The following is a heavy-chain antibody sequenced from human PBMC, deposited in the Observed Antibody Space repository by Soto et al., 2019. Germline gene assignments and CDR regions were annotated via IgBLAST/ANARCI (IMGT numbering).Heavy chain of an antibody. CDR2: IYYSGST. CDR3: ARVVGSSGDYFDY. Sequence: PSETLSLTCTVSGGSISNYYWNWIRQPPGKGLEWIGYIYYSGSTNYNPSLKSRVTISVDTSKNQFSLKLSSVTAADTAVYYCARVVGSSGDYFDYWGQGTLVTVSS. J-gene: IGHJ4*02. CDR1: GGSISNYY. D-gene: IGHD3-10*01. V-gene: IGHV4-59*12.